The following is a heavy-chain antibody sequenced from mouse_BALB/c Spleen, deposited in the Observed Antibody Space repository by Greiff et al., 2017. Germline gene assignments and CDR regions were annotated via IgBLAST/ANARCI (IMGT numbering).Heavy chain of an antibody. CDR1: GFSLTSYD. CDR3: VRGGRSTMITTGAWFAY. J-gene: IGHJ3*01. CDR2: IWTGGGT. D-gene: IGHD2-4*01. Sequence: QVQLKESGPGLVAPSQSLSITCTVSGFSLTSYDISWIRQPPGKGLEWLGVIWTGGGTNYNSAFMSRLSISKDNSKSQVFLKMNSLQTDDTAIYYCVRGGRSTMITTGAWFAYWGQGTLVTVSA. V-gene: IGHV2-9-2*01.